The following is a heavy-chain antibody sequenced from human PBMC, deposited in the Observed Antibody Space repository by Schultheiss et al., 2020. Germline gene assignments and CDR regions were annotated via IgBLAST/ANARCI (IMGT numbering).Heavy chain of an antibody. J-gene: IGHJ6*02. CDR3: ASQAARYYYYGMDV. Sequence: SETLSLTCTVFGGSISSGDYYWTWIRQPAGKGLEWIGRIYSSGSTNYNPSLKSRVTISVDTSKKQFSLKVSSVTAADTAVYYCASQAARYYYYGMDVWGQGTTVTV. CDR2: IYSSGST. V-gene: IGHV4-61*02. D-gene: IGHD6-13*01. CDR1: GGSISSGDYY.